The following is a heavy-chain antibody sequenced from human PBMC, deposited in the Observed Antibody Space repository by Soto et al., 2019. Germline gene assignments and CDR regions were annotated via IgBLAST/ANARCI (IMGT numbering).Heavy chain of an antibody. D-gene: IGHD2-8*01. J-gene: IGHJ4*02. V-gene: IGHV4-39*01. CDR2: IYYSGST. Sequence: NPSETLSVTCTVSGGSISSSSYYWGWIRQPPGKGLEWIGSIYYSGSTYYNPSLKSRVTISVDTSKNQFSLKLSSVTAADTAVYYCARHFRAYCTNGVCPTTNFDYWGQGTLVTVSS. CDR1: GGSISSSSYY. CDR3: ARHFRAYCTNGVCPTTNFDY.